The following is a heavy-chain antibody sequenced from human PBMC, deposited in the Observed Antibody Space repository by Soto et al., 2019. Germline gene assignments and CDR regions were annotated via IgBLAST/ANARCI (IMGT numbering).Heavy chain of an antibody. CDR3: ARGSSGSYYDYYYGMDV. V-gene: IGHV1-8*01. CDR1: GYTSTSYD. J-gene: IGHJ6*02. D-gene: IGHD1-26*01. Sequence: ASVKVSCKASGYTSTSYDINWVRQATGQGLEWMGWMNPNSGNTGYAQKFQGRVTMTRNTSISTAYMELSSLRSEDTAVYYCARGSSGSYYDYYYGMDVWGQGTTVTVSS. CDR2: MNPNSGNT.